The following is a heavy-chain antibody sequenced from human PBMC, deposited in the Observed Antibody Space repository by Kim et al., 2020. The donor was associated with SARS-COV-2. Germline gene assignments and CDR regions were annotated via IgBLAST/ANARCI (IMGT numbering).Heavy chain of an antibody. CDR3: ASLGASVDD. Sequence: GGSLRLSCAASGFTFSSYSMNWVRQAPGKGLEWVSYISSSSTIYYADSVKGRFTISRDNAKNSLYLQMNSLRAADTAVYYCASLGASVDDWGQGTLVTVS. J-gene: IGHJ4*02. D-gene: IGHD1-26*01. CDR2: ISSSSTI. CDR1: GFTFSSYS. V-gene: IGHV3-48*01.